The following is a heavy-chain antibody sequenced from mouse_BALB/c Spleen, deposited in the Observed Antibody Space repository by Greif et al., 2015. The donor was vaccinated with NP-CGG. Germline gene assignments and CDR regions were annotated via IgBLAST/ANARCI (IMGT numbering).Heavy chain of an antibody. J-gene: IGHJ2*01. V-gene: IGHV1S135*01. D-gene: IGHD3-1*01. CDR1: GYAFTSYN. CDR3: ARGELGLLDY. Sequence: EVQLQQSGPELVKPGASVKVSCKASGYAFTSYNMYWVKQSHGKSLEWIGDIDPYNGGTSYNQKFKGKATLTVDKSSSTAYMQLNSLTSEDSAVYYCARGELGLLDYWGQGTTLTVSS. CDR2: IDPYNGGT.